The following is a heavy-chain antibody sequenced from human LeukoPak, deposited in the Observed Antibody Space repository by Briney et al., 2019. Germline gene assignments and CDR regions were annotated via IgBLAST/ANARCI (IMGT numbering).Heavy chain of an antibody. Sequence: ASVKVSCKASGYTFSSYGINWVRQAPGRGLEWLGWISGYNGNTKCAQNLQGRVTMTTDTSTSTAYMELRSLRSDDTAVYYCARDKASEVLTPTMAFDIWGQGTMLTVSS. CDR3: ARDKASEVLTPTMAFDI. CDR1: GYTFSSYG. D-gene: IGHD4/OR15-4a*01. V-gene: IGHV1-18*01. J-gene: IGHJ3*02. CDR2: ISGYNGNT.